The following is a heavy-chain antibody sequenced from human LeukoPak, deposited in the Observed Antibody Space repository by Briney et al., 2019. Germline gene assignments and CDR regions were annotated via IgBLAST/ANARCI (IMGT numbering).Heavy chain of an antibody. Sequence: GGSLRLSCAASGFTFSTYGMSWVRQAPGKGLEWVSAISGSAVSTYYADSVKGRFTISRDNSKNTLYLQMNSLRAEDTAVYYCAKSDLGIAARHDSPWGQGTLVTVSS. CDR1: GFTFSTYG. CDR3: AKSDLGIAARHDSP. D-gene: IGHD6-6*01. J-gene: IGHJ5*02. V-gene: IGHV3-23*01. CDR2: ISGSAVST.